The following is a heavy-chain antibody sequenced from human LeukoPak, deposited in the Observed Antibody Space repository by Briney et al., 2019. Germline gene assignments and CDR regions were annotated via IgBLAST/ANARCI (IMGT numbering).Heavy chain of an antibody. CDR2: ISYDGSNK. CDR3: AGNYYDSSGLDY. J-gene: IGHJ4*02. CDR1: GFTFSSYG. D-gene: IGHD3-22*01. Sequence: PGGSLRLSCAASGFTFSSYGMHWVRQAPGKGLEWVAVISYDGSNKYYADSVKGRFTISRDNSKNTLYLQMNSLRAEDTAVYYCAGNYYDSSGLDYWGQGTLVTASS. V-gene: IGHV3-30*03.